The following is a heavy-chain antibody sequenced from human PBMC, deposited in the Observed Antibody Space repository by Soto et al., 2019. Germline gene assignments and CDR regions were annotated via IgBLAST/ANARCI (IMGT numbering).Heavy chain of an antibody. CDR3: ARHQSHSSSYVDP. CDR2: IYYSGST. V-gene: IGHV4-39*01. Sequence: QLQLQESGPGLVKPSETLSLTCTVSGGSISSSSYYWGWIRQPPGKGLEWIGSIYYSGSTYYNPTPKRRMTISVDTSNNQISLKLSPVTAVDTAVYYCARHQSHSSSYVDPWGQGTLVTVSS. CDR1: GGSISSSSYY. D-gene: IGHD6-13*01. J-gene: IGHJ5*02.